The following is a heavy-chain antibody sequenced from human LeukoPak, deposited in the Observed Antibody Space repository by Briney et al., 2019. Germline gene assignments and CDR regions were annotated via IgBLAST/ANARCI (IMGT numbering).Heavy chain of an antibody. Sequence: GGSLRLSCAASGFTFSSYSTNWVRQAPGKGLEWVSSISSSSSYIYYADSVKGRFTISRDNAKNSLYLQMNSLRAEDTAVYYCARELFWVDDYWGQGTLVTASS. CDR2: ISSSSSYI. CDR1: GFTFSSYS. J-gene: IGHJ4*02. V-gene: IGHV3-21*01. CDR3: ARELFWVDDY. D-gene: IGHD3-3*01.